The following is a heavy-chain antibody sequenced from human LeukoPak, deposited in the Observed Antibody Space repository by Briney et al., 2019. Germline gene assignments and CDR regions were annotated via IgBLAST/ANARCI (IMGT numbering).Heavy chain of an antibody. CDR2: ISAYNGHT. V-gene: IGHV1-18*01. J-gene: IGHJ4*02. CDR1: GYTFSTYG. D-gene: IGHD6-19*01. CDR3: ARDKDLGAVAGTFDY. Sequence: GASVEVSCKASGYTFSTYGISWVRQAPGQGLERMGWISAYNGHTNYAQKFQGRVTMTTDTSTSTACMELTSLTSDDTAVYYCARDKDLGAVAGTFDYWGQGTLVTVSS.